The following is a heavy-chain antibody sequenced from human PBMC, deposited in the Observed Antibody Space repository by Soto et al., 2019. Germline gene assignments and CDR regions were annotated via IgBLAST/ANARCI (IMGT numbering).Heavy chain of an antibody. Sequence: SETLSLTCTVSGGSISSYYWSWIRQPPGKGLEWIGYIYYSGSTNYNPSLKSRVTISVDTSKNQFSLKLSSVTAADTAVYYCARVIWYYGSGRPNWFDPRGQGTPVTVSS. D-gene: IGHD3-10*01. CDR2: IYYSGST. J-gene: IGHJ5*02. CDR3: ARVIWYYGSGRPNWFDP. V-gene: IGHV4-59*01. CDR1: GGSISSYY.